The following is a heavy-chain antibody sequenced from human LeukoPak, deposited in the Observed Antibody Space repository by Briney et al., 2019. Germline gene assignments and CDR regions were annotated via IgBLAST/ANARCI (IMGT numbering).Heavy chain of an antibody. V-gene: IGHV4-59*01. CDR2: IYYSGST. CDR3: ARGAGDSFDP. J-gene: IGHJ5*02. Sequence: SETLSLTCTVSGGSISSYYWSWIRQPPEKGLEWIGYIYYSGSTNYNPSLKSRVTISVDTSKNQFSLKLSSVTAADTAVYYCARGAGDSFDPWGQGTLVTVSS. D-gene: IGHD3-16*01. CDR1: GGSISSYY.